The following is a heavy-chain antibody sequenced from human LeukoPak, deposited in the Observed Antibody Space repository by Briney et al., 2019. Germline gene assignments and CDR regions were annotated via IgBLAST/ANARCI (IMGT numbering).Heavy chain of an antibody. D-gene: IGHD6-19*01. CDR1: GFTFSSYW. Sequence: GGSLRLSCAASGFTFSSYWMSWVRQAPGKGLEWVANIKQDGSEKYYVDSVKGRFTISRDNAKNSLYLQMNSLRAEDTAVYYCARDSYSSGWYGWAFVIWGQGTMVTVSS. CDR2: IKQDGSEK. V-gene: IGHV3-7*01. CDR3: ARDSYSSGWYGWAFVI. J-gene: IGHJ3*02.